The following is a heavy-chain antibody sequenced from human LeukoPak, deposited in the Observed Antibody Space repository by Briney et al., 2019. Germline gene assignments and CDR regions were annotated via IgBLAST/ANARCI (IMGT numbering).Heavy chain of an antibody. CDR3: ARALLYGYYVL. CDR1: GGSFSGYY. V-gene: IGHV4-34*01. Sequence: SETVSLTCAVYGGSFSGYYWSWIRQPPGKGLEWIGEINHSGSTNYNPSLKSRVTISVDTSKNQFSLKLSSVTAADTAVYYCARALLYGYYVLWGQGTLVTVSS. J-gene: IGHJ4*02. CDR2: INHSGST. D-gene: IGHD3-9*01.